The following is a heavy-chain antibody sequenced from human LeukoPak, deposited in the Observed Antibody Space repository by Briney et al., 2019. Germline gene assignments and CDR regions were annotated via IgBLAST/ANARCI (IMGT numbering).Heavy chain of an antibody. CDR3: AKLPGVATIGDANFDY. Sequence: GGSLRLSCVASGFTFSDYGMHWVRQAPGKGLEWVAFIRHDGSNKYYADSVKGRFAISRDNSKNTLYLHMNSLRAEDTAVYYCAKLPGVATIGDANFDYWGQGTLVTVSS. V-gene: IGHV3-30*02. CDR2: IRHDGSNK. J-gene: IGHJ4*02. CDR1: GFTFSDYG. D-gene: IGHD5-12*01.